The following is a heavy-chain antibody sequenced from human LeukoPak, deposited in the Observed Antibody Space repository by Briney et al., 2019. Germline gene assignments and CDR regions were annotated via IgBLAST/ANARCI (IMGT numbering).Heavy chain of an antibody. CDR2: INHSGST. D-gene: IGHD2-21*02. CDR1: GGSISSYF. CDR3: ARDHYHKIHSVMVTAPDY. J-gene: IGHJ4*02. Sequence: SETLSLTCTVSGGSISSYFWSWVRQPPGKGLEWIGEINHSGSTNYNPSLKSRVTISVDTSKNQFSLKLSSVTAADTAVYYCARDHYHKIHSVMVTAPDYWGQGTLVIVSS. V-gene: IGHV4-34*01.